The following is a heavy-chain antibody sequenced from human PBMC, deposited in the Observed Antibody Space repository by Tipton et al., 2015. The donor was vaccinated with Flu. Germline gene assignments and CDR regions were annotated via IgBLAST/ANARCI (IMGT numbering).Heavy chain of an antibody. D-gene: IGHD3-10*01. CDR3: ARPIWFGELYYYYYGMDV. CDR2: ISSSSSYI. V-gene: IGHV3-21*01. J-gene: IGHJ6*02. Sequence: SLRLSCAASGFTFSSYSMNWVRQAPGKGLEWVSSISSSSSYIYYADSVKGRFTISRDNAKNSLYLQMNSLRAEDTAVYYCARPIWFGELYYYYYGMDVWGQGTTVTVSS. CDR1: GFTFSSYS.